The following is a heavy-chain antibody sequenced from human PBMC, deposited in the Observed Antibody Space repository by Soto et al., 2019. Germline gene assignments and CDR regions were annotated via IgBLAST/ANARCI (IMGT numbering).Heavy chain of an antibody. CDR3: AKDFGGYDYGFHY. Sequence: PGGSLRLSCAASGFTFSSYSMNWVRQAPGKGLEWVAVISYDGSNKYYADSVKGRFTISRDNSKNTLYLQMNSLRAEDTAVYYCAKDFGGYDYGFHYWGQGALVTVSS. CDR1: GFTFSSYS. D-gene: IGHD5-12*01. V-gene: IGHV3-30*18. CDR2: ISYDGSNK. J-gene: IGHJ4*02.